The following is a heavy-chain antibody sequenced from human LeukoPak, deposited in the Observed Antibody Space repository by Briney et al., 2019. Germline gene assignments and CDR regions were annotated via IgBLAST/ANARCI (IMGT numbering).Heavy chain of an antibody. CDR1: GFTFRSYW. Sequence: GGSLRLSCAASGFTFRSYWMTWVRQAPGKGLEWVANIMQDGSERYYVASVKGRFTISRDNAKNSLFLQMNSRRAEDTAVYYCARATGIAPRNYYYYYGLDVWGQGTTVIDSS. CDR3: ARATGIAPRNYYYYYGLDV. V-gene: IGHV3-7*01. J-gene: IGHJ6*02. D-gene: IGHD6-13*01. CDR2: IMQDGSER.